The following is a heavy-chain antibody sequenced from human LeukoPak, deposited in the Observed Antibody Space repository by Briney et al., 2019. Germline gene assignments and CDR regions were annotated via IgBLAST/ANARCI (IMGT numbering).Heavy chain of an antibody. D-gene: IGHD3-10*01. V-gene: IGHV4-59*08. Sequence: SETLSLTCTVSGGSISNDYWTWIRQPPGKGLEWVGSIYYSGRTNYNPSLKSRVTISVDTSRSQFSLRLNSVTAADTAVYYCARQSSGGWFDPWGQGILVTVSS. CDR3: ARQSSGGWFDP. CDR2: IYYSGRT. CDR1: GGSISNDY. J-gene: IGHJ5*02.